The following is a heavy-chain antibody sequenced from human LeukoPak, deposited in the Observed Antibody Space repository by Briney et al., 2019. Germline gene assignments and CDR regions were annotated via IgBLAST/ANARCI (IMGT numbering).Heavy chain of an antibody. V-gene: IGHV1-3*01. CDR3: ARGPFAVWGSYTSPVFDP. J-gene: IGHJ5*02. Sequence: RASVKVSCKASGYTFTSYAMRWVRQAPGQRLEWMGWINAGNGNTKYSQKFQGRVTITRDTSASTAYMELSSLRSEDTAVYYCARGPFAVWGSYTSPVFDPWGQGTLVTVSS. CDR2: INAGNGNT. CDR1: GYTFTSYA. D-gene: IGHD3-16*01.